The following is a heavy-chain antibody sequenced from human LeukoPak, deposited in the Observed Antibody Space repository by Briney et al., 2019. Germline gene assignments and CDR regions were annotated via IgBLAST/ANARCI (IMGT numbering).Heavy chain of an antibody. CDR3: AREWTSGDGSGYPYYFDY. V-gene: IGHV4-4*07. D-gene: IGHD3-22*01. CDR1: GGSISSFY. J-gene: IGHJ4*02. CDR2: IYTSGVT. Sequence: SETLSLTCTVSGGSISSFYCDWIRQPAGKGLQWIGRIYTSGVTNYNPSLKSRVIMSVDTSKNQFSLKLSSVTAADTAVYYCAREWTSGDGSGYPYYFDYWGPGTLVTVSS.